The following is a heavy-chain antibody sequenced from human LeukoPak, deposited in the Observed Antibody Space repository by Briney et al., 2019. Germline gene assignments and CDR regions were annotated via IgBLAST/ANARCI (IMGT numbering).Heavy chain of an antibody. V-gene: IGHV3-74*01. Sequence: PGGSLRLSCAASGFTFSAYSMNWVRQAPGKGLVWVSRINSDGSSTSYADSVKGRFTISRDNAKNTLYLQMNSLRAEDSAVYYCARDLELVYYDSSGYDYWGQGTLVTVSS. CDR1: GFTFSAYS. CDR2: INSDGSST. J-gene: IGHJ4*02. CDR3: ARDLELVYYDSSGYDY. D-gene: IGHD3-22*01.